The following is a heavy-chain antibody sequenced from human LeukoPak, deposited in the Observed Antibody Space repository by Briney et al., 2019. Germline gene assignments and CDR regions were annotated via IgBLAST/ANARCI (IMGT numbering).Heavy chain of an antibody. CDR2: ISGSGGST. D-gene: IGHD6-19*01. J-gene: IGHJ1*01. Sequence: GGSLRLSCAASGFTFSSYAMSWVRQAPGKGLEWVSAISGSGGSTYYADYVKGRFTISRDNSKNTLYLQMNSQRAEDTAVYYCAKGTTGIAVAGTGYFQHWGQGTLVTVSS. CDR3: AKGTTGIAVAGTGYFQH. V-gene: IGHV3-23*01. CDR1: GFTFSSYA.